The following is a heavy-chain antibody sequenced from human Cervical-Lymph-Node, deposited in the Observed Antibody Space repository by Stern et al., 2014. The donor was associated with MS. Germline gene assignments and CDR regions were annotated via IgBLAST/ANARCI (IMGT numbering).Heavy chain of an antibody. CDR1: GFSLTTTGMC. J-gene: IGHJ6*02. CDR3: ARVLAAGAFYYFGMDV. V-gene: IGHV2-70*01. CDR2: IDWDGDK. D-gene: IGHD6-25*01. Sequence: QVTLRESGPALVKPTQTLTLTCTFSGFSLTTTGMCVSWIRQPPGKALEWLGIIDWDGDKYYNTSLKTRLSISSDTSKNQVVLTLTDVAPVDSATYYCARVLAAGAFYYFGMDVWGQGTTVTVSS.